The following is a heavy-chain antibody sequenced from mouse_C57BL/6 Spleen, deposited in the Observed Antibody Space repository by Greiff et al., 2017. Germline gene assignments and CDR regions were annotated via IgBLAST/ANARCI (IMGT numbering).Heavy chain of an antibody. CDR2: IHPNSGST. D-gene: IGHD1-1*01. CDR3: ARSGVYYGFAY. V-gene: IGHV1-64*01. J-gene: IGHJ3*01. Sequence: QVQLKQPGAELVKPGASVKLSCKASGYTFTSYWMHWVKQRPGQGLEWIGMIHPNSGSTNYNEKFKSKATLTVDKSSSTAYMQLSSLTSEDSAVYYCARSGVYYGFAYWGQGTLVTVSA. CDR1: GYTFTSYW.